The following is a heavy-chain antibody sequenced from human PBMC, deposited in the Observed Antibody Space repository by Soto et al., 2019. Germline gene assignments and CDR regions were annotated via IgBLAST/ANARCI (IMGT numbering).Heavy chain of an antibody. J-gene: IGHJ4*02. CDR1: GFTFSSYW. CDR3: ARLRKTGTTHFANKWYFDY. Sequence: GGSLRLSCAASGFTFSSYWMSWVRQAPGKGLEWVANIKQDGSEKYYVDSVKGRFTISRDNAKNSLYLQMNSLRAEDTAVYYCARLRKTGTTHFANKWYFDYWGQGTLVTVSS. D-gene: IGHD1-1*01. V-gene: IGHV3-7*01. CDR2: IKQDGSEK.